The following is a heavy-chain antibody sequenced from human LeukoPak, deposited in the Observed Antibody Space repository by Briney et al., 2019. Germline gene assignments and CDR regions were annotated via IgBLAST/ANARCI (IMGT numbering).Heavy chain of an antibody. V-gene: IGHV1-18*01. CDR3: ARDGDELVSLDYFDY. J-gene: IGHJ4*02. Sequence: ASVKVSCKASGYTFTSYGISWVRQAPGQGLEWMGWISAYNGNTNYALKLQGRVTMTTDTSTSTAYMELRSLRSDDTAVYYCARDGDELVSLDYFDYWGQGTLVTVSS. CDR2: ISAYNGNT. CDR1: GYTFTSYG. D-gene: IGHD3-9*01.